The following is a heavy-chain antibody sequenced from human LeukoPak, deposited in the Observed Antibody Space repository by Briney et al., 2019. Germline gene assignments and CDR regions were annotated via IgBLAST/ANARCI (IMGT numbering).Heavy chain of an antibody. D-gene: IGHD6-19*01. CDR3: ASEAVAGISSFDY. J-gene: IGHJ4*02. CDR2: IYNDGST. V-gene: IGHV3-53*01. CDR1: GFTVSSNY. Sequence: GGSLRLSCAASGFTVSSNYMSWVRQAPGKGLEWVSVIYNDGSTYYADSVKGRFTISRDNAKNSLYLQMNSLRAEDTAVYYCASEAVAGISSFDYWGQGTLVTVSS.